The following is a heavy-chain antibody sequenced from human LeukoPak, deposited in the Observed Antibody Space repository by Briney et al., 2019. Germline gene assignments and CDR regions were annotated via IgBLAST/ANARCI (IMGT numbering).Heavy chain of an antibody. Sequence: GGSLRLSCTASGFTFSNYVMSWVRQAPGKGLEWVSGISGSGYSTYYADSVKGRFTISRDNSKNTLYLQMNSLRAEDTALYYCAKDENDYCSSTSCLSWFDPWGQGTLVTVSS. J-gene: IGHJ5*02. CDR2: ISGSGYST. CDR3: AKDENDYCSSTSCLSWFDP. D-gene: IGHD2-2*01. CDR1: GFTFSNYV. V-gene: IGHV3-23*01.